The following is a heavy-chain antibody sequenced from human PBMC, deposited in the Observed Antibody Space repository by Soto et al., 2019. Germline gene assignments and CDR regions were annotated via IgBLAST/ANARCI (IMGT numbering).Heavy chain of an antibody. D-gene: IGHD6-13*01. CDR3: ARQGIAIAAAGTDFDY. J-gene: IGHJ4*02. Sequence: SETLSLTCTVSGGSISSSSYYWGWIRQPPGKGLEWIGSIYYSGSTYYNPSLKSRVTISVDTSKNQFSLKLSSVTAADTAVYYCARQGIAIAAAGTDFDYWGQGTLVTVSS. CDR1: GGSISSSSYY. CDR2: IYYSGST. V-gene: IGHV4-39*01.